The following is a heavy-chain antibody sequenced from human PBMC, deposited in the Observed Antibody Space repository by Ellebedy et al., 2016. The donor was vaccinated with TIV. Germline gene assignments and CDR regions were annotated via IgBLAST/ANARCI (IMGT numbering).Heavy chain of an antibody. CDR2: IYYTGST. D-gene: IGHD3-22*01. J-gene: IGHJ5*02. V-gene: IGHV4-59*08. Sequence: MPSEILSLTCTVSGGSISNYYWSWIRQPPGKGLECIGNIYYTGSTNYNPSLKSRVTISVDTSKNQFSLKLSSVTAADTAVYYCARYGALNTMIDWFDPWGQGALVTVSS. CDR1: GGSISNYY. CDR3: ARYGALNTMIDWFDP.